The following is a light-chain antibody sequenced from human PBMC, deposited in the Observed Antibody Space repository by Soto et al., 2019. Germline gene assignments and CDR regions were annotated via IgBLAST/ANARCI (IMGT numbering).Light chain of an antibody. CDR2: SNN. CDR1: SSNIGGTNY. J-gene: IGLJ2*01. V-gene: IGLV1-47*02. Sequence: QSVLTQPPSASGTPGQTVFISCSGSSSNIGGTNYAYWYQQLPGAAPKLLMHSNNLRPSGVPERISGSKFGTAAYLAISGLRSEDEAVYYCASWDDRLGAVIFDGGTKLTVL. CDR3: ASWDDRLGAVI.